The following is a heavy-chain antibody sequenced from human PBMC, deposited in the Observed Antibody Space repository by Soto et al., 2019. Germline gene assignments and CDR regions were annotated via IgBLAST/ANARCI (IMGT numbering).Heavy chain of an antibody. V-gene: IGHV4-34*01. D-gene: IGHD4-4*01. J-gene: IGHJ4*02. CDR2: INHSGST. Sequence: SWTVWITGALYSGSLCGYYCSRIRQPPGKGLEWIGEINHSGSTNYNPSLKSRVTISVDTSKNQFSLKLSSVTAADTAVYYCARGRCRESNYRRFFFDYWGQGTLVTVSS. CDR1: SGSLCGYY. CDR3: ARGRCRESNYRRFFFDY.